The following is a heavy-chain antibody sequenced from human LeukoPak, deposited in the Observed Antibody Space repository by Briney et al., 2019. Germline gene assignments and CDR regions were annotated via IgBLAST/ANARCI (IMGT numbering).Heavy chain of an antibody. J-gene: IGHJ4*02. CDR1: GGSITNTNY. CDR2: VNLQDST. CDR3: AREGGPYRPLDY. V-gene: IGHV4-4*02. Sequence: PSETLSLTCGVSGGSITNTNYWTWVRQPPGKGLERIGEVNLQDSTNYNPSLMGRVAISVDKSENHISLQLTSVTAADTAVYYCAREGGPYRPLDYSGQGTLVTVSS.